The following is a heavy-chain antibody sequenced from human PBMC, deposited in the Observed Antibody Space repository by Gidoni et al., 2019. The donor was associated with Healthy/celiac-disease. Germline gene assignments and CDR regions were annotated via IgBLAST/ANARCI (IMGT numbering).Heavy chain of an antibody. D-gene: IGHD6-13*01. CDR3: ARMESSSWTLYYYYYGMDV. J-gene: IGHJ6*02. V-gene: IGHV1-46*03. Sequence: QVQLVQSGAEVKKPGASVKVSCKASGYTFTSYYMHWVRQAPGQGLEWMGIINPSGGSTSYAQKFQGRVTMTRDTSTSTVYMELSSLRSEDTAVYYCARMESSSWTLYYYYYGMDVWGQGTTVTVSS. CDR1: GYTFTSYY. CDR2: INPSGGST.